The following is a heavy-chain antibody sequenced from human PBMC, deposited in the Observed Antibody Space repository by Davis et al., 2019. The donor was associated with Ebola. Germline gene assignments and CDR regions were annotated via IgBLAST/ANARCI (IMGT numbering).Heavy chain of an antibody. V-gene: IGHV6-1*01. D-gene: IGHD5-12*01. CDR1: GDSVSGSNGA. CDR2: TYYYHSTWYN. Sequence: PSETLSLTCAFSGDSVSGSNGAWNWIRQSPSRGLEWLGRTYYYHSTWYNDSAVSVKSRITINADTSNNQLSLHLNSVTPEDTAVYYCARGWLRSAFDQWGQGTLVTVSS. J-gene: IGHJ4*02. CDR3: ARGWLRSAFDQ.